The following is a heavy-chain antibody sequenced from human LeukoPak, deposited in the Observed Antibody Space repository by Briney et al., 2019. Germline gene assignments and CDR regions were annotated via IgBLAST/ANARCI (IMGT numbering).Heavy chain of an antibody. J-gene: IGHJ2*01. D-gene: IGHD3-22*01. Sequence: SETLSLTCAVYGGSFSGYYWSWIRQPPGKGLEWIGEINHSGSTNYNPSLKSRVTISVDTSKNQFSLKLSSVTAADTAVYYCAREVGYYDNCYFDLWGRGTLVTVSS. V-gene: IGHV4-34*01. CDR2: INHSGST. CDR1: GGSFSGYY. CDR3: AREVGYYDNCYFDL.